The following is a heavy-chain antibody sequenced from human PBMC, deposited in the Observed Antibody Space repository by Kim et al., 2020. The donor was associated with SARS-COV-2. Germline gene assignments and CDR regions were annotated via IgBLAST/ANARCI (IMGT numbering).Heavy chain of an antibody. CDR2: IIPIFGTA. CDR3: ASRYCSSTSCYVHYFDY. D-gene: IGHD2-2*01. J-gene: IGHJ4*02. Sequence: SVKVSCKASGGTFSSYAISWVRQAPGQGLEWMGGIIPIFGTANYAQKFQGRVTITADKSTSTAYMELSSLRSEDTAVYYCASRYCSSTSCYVHYFDYWGQGTLVTVSS. V-gene: IGHV1-69*06. CDR1: GGTFSSYA.